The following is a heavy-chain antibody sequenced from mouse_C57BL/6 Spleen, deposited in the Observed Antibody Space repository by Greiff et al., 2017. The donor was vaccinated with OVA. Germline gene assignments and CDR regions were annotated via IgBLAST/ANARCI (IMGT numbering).Heavy chain of an antibody. D-gene: IGHD2-4*01. CDR3: ARDLGDYDFDY. Sequence: EVHLVESGPGLVKPSQSLSLTCSVTGYSITSGYYWNWIRQFPGNKLEWMGYISYDGSNNYNPSLKNRISITRDTSKNQFFLKLNSVTTEDTATYYCARDLGDYDFDYWGQGTTLTVSS. V-gene: IGHV3-6*01. J-gene: IGHJ2*01. CDR1: GYSITSGYY. CDR2: ISYDGSN.